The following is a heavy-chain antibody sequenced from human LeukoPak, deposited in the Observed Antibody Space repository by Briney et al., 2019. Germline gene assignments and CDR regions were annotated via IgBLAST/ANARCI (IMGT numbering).Heavy chain of an antibody. Sequence: SQTLSLTCTVSGGSISSGDDYWSWIRQPPGKGLGLIAYMYYSGSTYYNPSLKSRVTMSAHTYKKQLSLKLSSVTAADTAVYYCARPYYYDSRIDPWGQGILVTVSS. CDR2: MYYSGST. V-gene: IGHV4-30-4*01. CDR1: GGSISSGDDY. J-gene: IGHJ5*02. D-gene: IGHD3-22*01. CDR3: ARPYYYDSRIDP.